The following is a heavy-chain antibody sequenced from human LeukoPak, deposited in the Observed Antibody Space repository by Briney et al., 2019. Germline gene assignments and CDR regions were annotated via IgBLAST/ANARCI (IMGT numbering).Heavy chain of an antibody. V-gene: IGHV3-30*18. D-gene: IGHD1-26*01. CDR3: AKGALVVGATLFDY. J-gene: IGHJ4*02. CDR2: ISYDGSNK. Sequence: GGSLRLSCAASGFTFSSYGMHWVRQAPGKGLEWVAVISYDGSNKYYADSVKGRFTISRDNSKNTLYLQMNSLRAEDTAVYYCAKGALVVGATLFDYWGQGTLVTVSS. CDR1: GFTFSSYG.